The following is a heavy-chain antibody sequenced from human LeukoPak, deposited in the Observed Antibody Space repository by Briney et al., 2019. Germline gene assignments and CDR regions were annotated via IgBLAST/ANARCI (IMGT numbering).Heavy chain of an antibody. D-gene: IGHD3-10*01. CDR3: ARGYGSGSYYTPYYYYYGMDV. V-gene: IGHV4-4*07. CDR1: GGSITNYY. CDR2: MYTSGDS. J-gene: IGHJ6*02. Sequence: SETLSLTCTVSGGSITNYYWSWIRQPAGKGLEWIGRMYTSGDSNYNPSLKSRVTMSVDTSKNQFSLKLSSVTAADTAVYYCARGYGSGSYYTPYYYYYGMDVWGQGTTVTVSS.